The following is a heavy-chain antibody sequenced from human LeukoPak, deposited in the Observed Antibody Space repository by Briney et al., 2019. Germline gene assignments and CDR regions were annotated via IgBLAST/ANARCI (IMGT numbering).Heavy chain of an antibody. CDR3: ARARYDYGDHTLDY. Sequence: GGSLRLSCAASGFTFSTYGMHWVRQAPGKGLEWVAFIRYDGTTNYYADSVKGRFTISRDNSKNTLYLQMNSLRAGDTAVYYCARARYDYGDHTLDYWGQGTLVTVSS. D-gene: IGHD4-17*01. J-gene: IGHJ4*02. CDR2: IRYDGTTN. V-gene: IGHV3-30*02. CDR1: GFTFSTYG.